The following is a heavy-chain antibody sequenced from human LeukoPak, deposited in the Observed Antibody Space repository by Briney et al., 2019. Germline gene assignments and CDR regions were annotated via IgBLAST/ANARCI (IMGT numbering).Heavy chain of an antibody. V-gene: IGHV1-8*01. CDR2: MNPNSGNT. D-gene: IGHD3-3*01. J-gene: IGHJ5*02. CDR1: GYTFTSYD. Sequence: GASVKVSCKASGYTFTSYDINWVRQATGQGLEWMGWMNPNSGNTGYAQKFQGRVTMTRNTSISTAYMELSSLRSEDTAVYYCARIATRTFLTYYDFWSGYYGVPFDPWGQGTLVTVSS. CDR3: ARIATRTFLTYYDFWSGYYGVPFDP.